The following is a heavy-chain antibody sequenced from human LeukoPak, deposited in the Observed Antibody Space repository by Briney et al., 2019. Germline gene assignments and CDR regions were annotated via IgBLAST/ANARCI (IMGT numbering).Heavy chain of an antibody. CDR3: AELGITMIGGV. CDR1: GFTFSIYS. D-gene: IGHD3-10*02. CDR2: ISGSGGST. Sequence: PGGSLRLSCAASGFTFSIYSMDWVRQAPGKGLEWVSGISGSGGSTYYADSVKGRFTISRDNAKNSLYLQMNSLRAEDTAVYYCAELGITMIGGVWGKGTTVTISS. J-gene: IGHJ6*04. V-gene: IGHV3-23*01.